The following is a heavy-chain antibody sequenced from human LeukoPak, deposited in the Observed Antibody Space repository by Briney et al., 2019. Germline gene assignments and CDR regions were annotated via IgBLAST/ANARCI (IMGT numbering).Heavy chain of an antibody. D-gene: IGHD2-21*02. J-gene: IGHJ4*02. V-gene: IGHV3-23*01. CDR2: ISGSGGST. CDR1: AFTFSSYA. CDR3: AKDSVVVTAIRVGYYFDY. Sequence: GGSLRLSCAASAFTFSSYAMSWVRQAPGKGLEWVSAISGSGGSTYYADSVKGRFTISRDNSKNTLYLQMNSLRAEDTAVYYCAKDSVVVTAIRVGYYFDYWGQGTLVTVSS.